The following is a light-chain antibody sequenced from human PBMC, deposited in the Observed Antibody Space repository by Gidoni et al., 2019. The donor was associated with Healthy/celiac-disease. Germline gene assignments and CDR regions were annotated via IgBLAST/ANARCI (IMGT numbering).Light chain of an antibody. CDR3: QQYDNLPYT. Sequence: DIQMTQSPSSLSASVGDRVTITCPASQDISNYLNWYQQKPGKAPQLLIYDASNLETGVPSRFSGSGSWTDFTFTISSLQPEDIATYYCQQYDNLPYTFGQGTKLEIK. CDR2: DAS. V-gene: IGKV1-33*01. CDR1: QDISNY. J-gene: IGKJ2*01.